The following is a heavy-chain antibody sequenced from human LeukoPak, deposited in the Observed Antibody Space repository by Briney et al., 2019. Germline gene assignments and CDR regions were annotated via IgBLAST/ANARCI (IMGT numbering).Heavy chain of an antibody. V-gene: IGHV3-48*03. Sequence: GGSLRLSCAASGFSFSSYEMNWVRQAPGKGLEWVSYISSSGSTIYYADSVKGRFTISRDNAKNSLYLQMNSLRAEDTAVYYGAREYYYGSGSYYNSLHYWGQGTLVTVSS. CDR1: GFSFSSYE. J-gene: IGHJ4*02. D-gene: IGHD3-10*01. CDR3: AREYYYGSGSYYNSLHY. CDR2: ISSSGSTI.